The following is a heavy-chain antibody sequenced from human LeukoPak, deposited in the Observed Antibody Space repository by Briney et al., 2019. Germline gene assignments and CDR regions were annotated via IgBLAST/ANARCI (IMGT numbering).Heavy chain of an antibody. Sequence: TGGSLRPSCAASGFTFSSYAMSWVRQAPGKGLEWDSAISGSGGSTYYADSVKGRFTISRDNSKNTLYLQMNSLRAEDTAVYYCAKGLRYQLLPSWFDPWGQGTLVTVSS. V-gene: IGHV3-23*01. CDR3: AKGLRYQLLPSWFDP. J-gene: IGHJ5*02. CDR2: ISGSGGST. CDR1: GFTFSSYA. D-gene: IGHD2-2*01.